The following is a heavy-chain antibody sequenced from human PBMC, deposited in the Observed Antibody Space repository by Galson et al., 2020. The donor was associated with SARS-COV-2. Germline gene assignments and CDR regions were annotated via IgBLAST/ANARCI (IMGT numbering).Heavy chain of an antibody. Sequence: ASVKVSCKTSGYAFTSYGISWVRQAPGQGLEWMGWISAYHGNTNYVQKFKGRVTTTRDTSTSTAYMELTSMTYDDTAVYYCAREDSYYYDRSGYDDYFDHWGQGTLVTVAS. D-gene: IGHD3-22*01. J-gene: IGHJ4*02. CDR1: GYAFTSYG. CDR2: ISAYHGNT. V-gene: IGHV1-18*01. CDR3: AREDSYYYDRSGYDDYFDH.